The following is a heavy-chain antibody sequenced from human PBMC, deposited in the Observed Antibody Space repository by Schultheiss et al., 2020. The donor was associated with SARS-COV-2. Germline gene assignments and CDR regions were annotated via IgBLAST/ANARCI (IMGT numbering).Heavy chain of an antibody. J-gene: IGHJ2*01. CDR1: GFSLTTSGVG. CDR3: ARIRATGYFDL. Sequence: SGPTLVKPTQTLTLTCTFSGFSLTTSGVGVGWIRQPPGKAPEWLALIYWNDDKRYSPSLKNRLTITKDTSKNQVVLTMTNMDPVDTATYYCARIRATGYFDLWGRGTLVTVSS. V-gene: IGHV2-5*01. D-gene: IGHD5-18*01. CDR2: IYWNDDK.